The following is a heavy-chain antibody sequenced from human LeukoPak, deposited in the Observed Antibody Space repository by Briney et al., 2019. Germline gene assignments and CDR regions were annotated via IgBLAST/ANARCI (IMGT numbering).Heavy chain of an antibody. V-gene: IGHV4-59*01. Sequence: PSETLSLTCAVYGGSFSGYYWSWIRQPPGKGLEWIGYIYYSGSTNYNPSLKSRVTISVDTSKNQFSLKLSSVTAADTAVYYCARAESQDSSGYYFSRTPSVYFDYWGQGTLVTVSS. J-gene: IGHJ4*02. CDR3: ARAESQDSSGYYFSRTPSVYFDY. CDR2: IYYSGST. D-gene: IGHD3-22*01. CDR1: GGSFSGYY.